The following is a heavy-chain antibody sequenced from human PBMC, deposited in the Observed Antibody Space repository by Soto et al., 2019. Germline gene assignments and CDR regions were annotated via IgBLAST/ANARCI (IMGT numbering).Heavy chain of an antibody. D-gene: IGHD7-27*01. CDR2: ITETGGST. J-gene: IGHJ5*01. Sequence: EVQLLESGGNLVQPGGSLRLSCAGSGFTFSNCAMAWVRQAPVKGLEWVSSITETGGSTYYADSGRGRFTISRDNSKNTLYLQMNSLRAEDTAVYYCAKVTRNWGMDSWGQGTLVTVSS. V-gene: IGHV3-23*01. CDR1: GFTFSNCA. CDR3: AKVTRNWGMDS.